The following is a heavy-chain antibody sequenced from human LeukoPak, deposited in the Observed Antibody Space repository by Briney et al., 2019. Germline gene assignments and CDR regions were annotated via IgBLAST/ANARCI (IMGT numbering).Heavy chain of an antibody. D-gene: IGHD2-15*01. V-gene: IGHV4-39*07. Sequence: SETLSLTCTVSGGSITSSSYYRGWIRQPPGKGLEWIGSIYYSGSTNYNPSLKSRVTMSVDTSKNQFSLKLSSVTAADTAVYYCARGSMVYFDYWGQGTLVTVSS. J-gene: IGHJ4*02. CDR1: GGSITSSSYY. CDR3: ARGSMVYFDY. CDR2: IYYSGST.